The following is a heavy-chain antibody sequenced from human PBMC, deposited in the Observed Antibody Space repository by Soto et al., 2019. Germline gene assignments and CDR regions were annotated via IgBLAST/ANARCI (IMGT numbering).Heavy chain of an antibody. CDR3: AVDGYYYDSSGYFRAFDP. CDR1: GYTFTSYD. CDR2: MNPNSGNT. J-gene: IGHJ5*02. Sequence: QVQLVQSGAEVKKPGASVKVSCKASGYTFTSYDINWVRQATGQGLEWMGWMNPNSGNTGYAQKLQGRVTMTRNTSISTAYMELSSLRSEDTAVYYCAVDGYYYDSSGYFRAFDPWGQGTLVTVSS. V-gene: IGHV1-8*01. D-gene: IGHD3-22*01.